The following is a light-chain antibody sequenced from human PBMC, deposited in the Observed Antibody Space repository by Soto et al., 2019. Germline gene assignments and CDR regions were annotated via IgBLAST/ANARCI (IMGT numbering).Light chain of an antibody. Sequence: DIQMTQSPSSLSASVGDRVTITCQASQDISNYLNWYQQKPGKAPKLLIYDASTLKTGVPSRFSGSGSGTDFTFTISSLQPEDIATYYCQQYDNFPSITFGQGTLLDIK. CDR3: QQYDNFPSIT. J-gene: IGKJ5*01. CDR1: QDISNY. V-gene: IGKV1-33*01. CDR2: DAS.